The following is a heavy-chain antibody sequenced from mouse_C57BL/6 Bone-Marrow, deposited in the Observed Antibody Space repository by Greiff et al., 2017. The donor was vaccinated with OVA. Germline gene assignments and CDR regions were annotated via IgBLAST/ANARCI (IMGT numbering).Heavy chain of an antibody. V-gene: IGHV5-4*03. CDR2: ISDGGSYT. Sequence: EVKLMESGGGLVKPGGSLKLSCAASGFTFSSYAMPWVRQTPEKRLEWVASISDGGSYTYYPDNVKGRFTISRDNAKNNLYLQMSHLKSEDTAMYYCARVGLRRSYARDYWGQGTSVTVSS. D-gene: IGHD2-2*01. J-gene: IGHJ4*01. CDR3: ARVGLRRSYARDY. CDR1: GFTFSSYA.